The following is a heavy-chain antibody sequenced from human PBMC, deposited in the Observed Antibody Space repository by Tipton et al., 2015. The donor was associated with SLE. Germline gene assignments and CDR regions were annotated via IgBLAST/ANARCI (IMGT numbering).Heavy chain of an antibody. J-gene: IGHJ4*02. V-gene: IGHV4-39*07. D-gene: IGHD6-13*01. CDR1: GGSISSSSYY. CDR3: ASSWGQLAPVDY. CDR2: INHSGST. Sequence: LRLSCTVSGGSISSSSYYWSWIRQPPGKGLEWIGEINHSGSTNYNPSLKSRVTISVDTSKNQFSLKLSSVTAADTAVYYCASSWGQLAPVDYWGQGTLVTVSS.